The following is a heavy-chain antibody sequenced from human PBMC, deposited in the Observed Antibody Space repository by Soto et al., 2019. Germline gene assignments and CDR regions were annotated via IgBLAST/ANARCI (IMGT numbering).Heavy chain of an antibody. CDR2: IKTKTDGGTT. CDR1: GLTFSNAW. Sequence: GGSLSLSCAASGLTFSNAWMGWVPQAPGKGLEWVGRIKTKTDGGTTDYAAPVRDRFTSPREDSKNTVYLQMNSLKSEDTALYYCATLLRCNSGLTDYWGQGA. V-gene: IGHV3-15*01. D-gene: IGHD6-25*01. J-gene: IGHJ4*02. CDR3: ATLLRCNSGLTDY.